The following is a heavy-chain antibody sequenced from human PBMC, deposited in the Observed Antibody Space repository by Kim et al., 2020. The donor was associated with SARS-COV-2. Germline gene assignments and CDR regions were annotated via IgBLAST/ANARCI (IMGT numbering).Heavy chain of an antibody. J-gene: IGHJ6*02. CDR1: GFTFDDYA. V-gene: IGHV3-9*01. Sequence: GGSLRLSCAASGFTFDDYAMHWVRQAPGKGLEWVSGISWNSGSIGYADSVKGRFTISRDNAKNSLYLQMNSLRAEDTALYYCAKAGRHYYYYYGMDVWGQGTTVTVSS. CDR3: AKAGRHYYYYYGMDV. CDR2: ISWNSGSI. D-gene: IGHD1-26*01.